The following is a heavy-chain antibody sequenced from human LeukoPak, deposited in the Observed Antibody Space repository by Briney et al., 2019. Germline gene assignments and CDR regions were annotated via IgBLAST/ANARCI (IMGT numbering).Heavy chain of an antibody. J-gene: IGHJ5*02. CDR3: ARGNGPHHFNWFDP. D-gene: IGHD1-1*01. CDR1: GASISGYY. V-gene: IGHV4-59*01. Sequence: SETLSLTCTVSGASISGYYWTWIRQPPGKGLEWIGNIFHSGSTNYNPSLKSRVTISLEASKKQFSLRLTSVTAEDTAVYYCARGNGPHHFNWFDPWGRGTLVTVSS. CDR2: IFHSGST.